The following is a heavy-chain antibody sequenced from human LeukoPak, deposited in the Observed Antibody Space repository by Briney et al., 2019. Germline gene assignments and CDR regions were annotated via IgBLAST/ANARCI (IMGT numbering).Heavy chain of an antibody. D-gene: IGHD1-1*01. J-gene: IGHJ4*02. CDR1: GFTFSSYA. V-gene: IGHV3-30*04. Sequence: PGRSLRLSCAASGFTFSSYAMHWVCQAPGKGLEWVAVISYDGSNKYHADSVKGRFTISRDNSKNTLYLQMNSLRAEDTAVYYCASGRVWNLEYWGQGTLVTVSS. CDR2: ISYDGSNK. CDR3: ASGRVWNLEY.